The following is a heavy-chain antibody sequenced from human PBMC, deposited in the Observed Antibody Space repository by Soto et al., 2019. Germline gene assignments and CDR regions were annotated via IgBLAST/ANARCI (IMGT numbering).Heavy chain of an antibody. V-gene: IGHV4-30-4*01. J-gene: IGHJ4*02. Sequence: QVQLQEPGPRLVEPSQTLSLTCTVSGGSISSGDYYWSWIRQPPGTGLEWIGHIYNSGSTYSNPSLQSLVTISVAMSKNQFSLKLSSVTAADTAVYYCARGPSGDKVDYWGQGTLVTVSS. CDR2: IYNSGST. CDR1: GGSISSGDYY. D-gene: IGHD1-26*01. CDR3: ARGPSGDKVDY.